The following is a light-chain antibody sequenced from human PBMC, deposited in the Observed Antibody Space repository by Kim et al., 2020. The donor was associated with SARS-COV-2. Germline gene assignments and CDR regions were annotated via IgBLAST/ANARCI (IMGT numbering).Light chain of an antibody. CDR3: QQYGRLPWT. J-gene: IGKJ1*01. Sequence: PGERATLACRASQSVSSSYLAWYQQKPCQVPRLLIYGASRRATGIPDRFSGSASGTDFTLTISRLEPEDFAVYYCQQYGRLPWTFGQGTKVDIK. V-gene: IGKV3-20*01. CDR2: GAS. CDR1: QSVSSSY.